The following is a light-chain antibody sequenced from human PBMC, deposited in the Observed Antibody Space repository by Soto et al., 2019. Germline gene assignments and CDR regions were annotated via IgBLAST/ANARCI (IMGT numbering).Light chain of an antibody. CDR2: AAS. CDR3: LQSYTFPFP. Sequence: DIQMTQSPFSLSASVGDTVTLTCRASQDISNYLNWLQQKPGKAPKLLIYAASTLQTGVPSSFSGSASGTDVTLTISSLHPEDFAIYYCLQSYTFPFPFGPGTRVEIK. V-gene: IGKV1-39*01. J-gene: IGKJ3*01. CDR1: QDISNY.